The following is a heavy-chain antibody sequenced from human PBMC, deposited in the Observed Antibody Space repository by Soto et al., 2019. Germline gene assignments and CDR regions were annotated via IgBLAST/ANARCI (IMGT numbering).Heavy chain of an antibody. D-gene: IGHD6-13*01. V-gene: IGHV3-30-3*01. CDR3: ASTGGIAAGSSYGMDV. CDR1: GFTFSSYA. CDR2: ISYDGSNK. Sequence: GGSLRLSCAASGFTFSSYAMHWVRQAPGKGLEWVAVISYDGSNKYYADSVKGRFTISRDNSKNTLYLQMNSLRAEDTAVYYCASTGGIAAGSSYGMDVWGQGTTVTVSS. J-gene: IGHJ6*02.